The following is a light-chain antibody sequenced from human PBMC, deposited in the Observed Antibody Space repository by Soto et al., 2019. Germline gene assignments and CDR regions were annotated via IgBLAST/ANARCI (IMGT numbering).Light chain of an antibody. J-gene: IGLJ1*01. CDR2: EVS. CDR1: RSDVGRYNY. Sequence: QSVLTQPASMSGSPGQSITISCTGTRSDVGRYNYVSWYQQHPGKAPKLMIYEVSNRPSGVSNRFSGSKSGITASLTISGLQAEDEADYYCGSYTSTSTYVFGTGTKLTVL. V-gene: IGLV2-14*01. CDR3: GSYTSTSTYV.